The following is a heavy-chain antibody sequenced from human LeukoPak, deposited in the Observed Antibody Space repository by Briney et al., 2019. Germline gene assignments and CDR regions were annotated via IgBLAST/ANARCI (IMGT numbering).Heavy chain of an antibody. J-gene: IGHJ6*03. CDR2: IYASGST. D-gene: IGHD5-24*01. V-gene: IGHV4-4*07. CDR1: GDSISNYY. Sequence: PSETLSLTCTVSGDSISNYYWSWVRQPAGKGLEWIGRIYASGSTNYNPSLKSRVTISVDTSKNQFSLKLSSVTAADTAVYYCARAQGLDGYNSDYYYYMDVWGKGTTVTVSS. CDR3: ARAQGLDGYNSDYYYYMDV.